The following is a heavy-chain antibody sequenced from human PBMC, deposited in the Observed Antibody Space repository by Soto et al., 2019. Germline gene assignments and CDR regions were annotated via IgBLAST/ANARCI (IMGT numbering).Heavy chain of an antibody. CDR1: GYTFTSYD. CDR3: ARGLSRQQLARPFDY. CDR2: MNPNSGNT. V-gene: IGHV1-8*01. Sequence: ASVKVSCKASGYTFTSYDINWVRQATGQGLEWMGWMNPNSGNTGYAQKYQGGVTMPRNTSISTPYMELSSLRSEDTALYYCARGLSRQQLARPFDYWGQGTLVTVSS. D-gene: IGHD6-13*01. J-gene: IGHJ4*02.